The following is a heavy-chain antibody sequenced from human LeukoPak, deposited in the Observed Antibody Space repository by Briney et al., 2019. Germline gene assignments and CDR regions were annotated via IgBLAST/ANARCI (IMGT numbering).Heavy chain of an antibody. CDR1: GFPFSSYV. CDR3: VRDFTNIRGGGYFDN. Sequence: GRSLRLSCAASGFPFSSYVMHWLRQAPGKGLEWAAVIWFDGGKIYYADSVKGRFTISRDNSKNTLYLQMNSLRAEDTAVYHCVRDFTNIRGGGYFDNWGQGTLVTVSS. J-gene: IGHJ4*02. V-gene: IGHV3-33*01. D-gene: IGHD3-10*01. CDR2: IWFDGGKI.